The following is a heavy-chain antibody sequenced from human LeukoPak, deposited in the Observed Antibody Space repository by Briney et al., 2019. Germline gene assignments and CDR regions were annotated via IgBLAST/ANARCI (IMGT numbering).Heavy chain of an antibody. CDR3: AKHRGYSYGSLGMDV. V-gene: IGHV3-30*18. D-gene: IGHD5-18*01. CDR2: ISYDGSNK. J-gene: IGHJ6*02. CDR1: GFTFSSYG. Sequence: GRSLRLSCAASGFTFSSYGMHWVRQAPGKGLEWEAVISYDGSNKYYADSVKGRLTISRDNPKNTLYLQMNSLRAEDTAVYYCAKHRGYSYGSLGMDVWGQGTTVTVSS.